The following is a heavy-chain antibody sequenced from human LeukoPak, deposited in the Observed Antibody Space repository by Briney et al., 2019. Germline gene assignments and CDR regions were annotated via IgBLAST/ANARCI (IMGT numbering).Heavy chain of an antibody. CDR1: GFTFSSYS. CDR3: ARNIAVAVAFDY. J-gene: IGHJ4*02. V-gene: IGHV3-21*01. D-gene: IGHD6-19*01. CDR2: ISSSSSYI. Sequence: PGGSLRLSCAASGFTFSSYSMNWVRQAPGKGLEWVSSISSSSSYIYYADSVKGRFTISRDNAKNSLYLQMNSLRAEDTAVYYCARNIAVAVAFDYWGQGTLVTVSS.